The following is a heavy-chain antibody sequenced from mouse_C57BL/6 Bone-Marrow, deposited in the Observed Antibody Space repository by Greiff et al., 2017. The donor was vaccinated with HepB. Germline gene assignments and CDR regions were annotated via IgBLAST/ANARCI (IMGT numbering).Heavy chain of an antibody. Sequence: QVQLKQSGAELVRPGASVTLSCKASGYTFTDYEMHWVKQTPVHGLAWIGAIDPETGGTAYNQKFKGKAILTADKSSSTAYMELRSLTSEDSAVYYCTRRRNSNPYYYAMDYWGQGTSVTVSS. CDR2: IDPETGGT. CDR1: GYTFTDYE. V-gene: IGHV1-15*01. J-gene: IGHJ4*01. D-gene: IGHD2-5*01. CDR3: TRRRNSNPYYYAMDY.